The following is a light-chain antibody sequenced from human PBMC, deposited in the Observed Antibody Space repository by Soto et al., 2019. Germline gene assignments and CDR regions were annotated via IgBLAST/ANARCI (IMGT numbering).Light chain of an antibody. CDR3: QQYNSYST. CDR1: QSISSW. Sequence: DIQMTQSPSTLSASVADRVTITCRASQSISSWLAWYQQKPGKAPKLLIYDASSLESGVPSRFSGSGSGTEFTLTICSLQPDDFATYYCQQYNSYSTFGQGTKVDIK. CDR2: DAS. J-gene: IGKJ1*01. V-gene: IGKV1-5*01.